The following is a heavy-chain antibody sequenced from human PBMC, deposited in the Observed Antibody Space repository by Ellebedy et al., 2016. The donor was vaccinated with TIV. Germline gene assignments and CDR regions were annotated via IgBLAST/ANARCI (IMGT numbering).Heavy chain of an antibody. CDR2: IKSKTDGGTT. CDR1: GFTFSNAW. D-gene: IGHD3-22*01. CDR3: TTVRAGVPGDRITMIVGLDWWFDP. V-gene: IGHV3-15*01. J-gene: IGHJ5*02. Sequence: GGSLRLSXAASGFTFSNAWMSWVRQAPGKGLEWVGRIKSKTDGGTTDYAAPVKGRFTISRDDSKNTLYLQMNSLKTEDTAVYYCTTVRAGVPGDRITMIVGLDWWFDPWGQGTLVTVSS.